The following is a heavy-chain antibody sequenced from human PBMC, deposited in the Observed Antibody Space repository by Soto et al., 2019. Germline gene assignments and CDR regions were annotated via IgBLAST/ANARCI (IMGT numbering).Heavy chain of an antibody. CDR1: GYSFTSYW. D-gene: IGHD5-12*01. CDR2: IYPGDSDT. CDR3: ARRVSGYESPSTHYYYYMDV. Sequence: PGESLKISCKGSGYSFTSYWIGWVRQMPGKGLEWMGIIYPGDSDTRYSPSFQGQVTISADKSISTAYLQWSSLKASDTAMYYCARRVSGYESPSTHYYYYMDVWGKGTTVTVSS. V-gene: IGHV5-51*01. J-gene: IGHJ6*03.